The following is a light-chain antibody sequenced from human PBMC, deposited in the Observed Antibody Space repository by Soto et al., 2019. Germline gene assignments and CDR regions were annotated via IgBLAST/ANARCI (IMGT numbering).Light chain of an antibody. Sequence: EIVMTQSPATLSVSPGERATLSCRASQSVSSNLAWYQQKPGQAPRLLIYGASTRATGIPARFSGSGSGTEFTPTISRLQSEDFAVYYWQQYNNWLRTFGQGTKVEIK. V-gene: IGKV3-15*01. CDR3: QQYNNWLRT. J-gene: IGKJ1*01. CDR2: GAS. CDR1: QSVSSN.